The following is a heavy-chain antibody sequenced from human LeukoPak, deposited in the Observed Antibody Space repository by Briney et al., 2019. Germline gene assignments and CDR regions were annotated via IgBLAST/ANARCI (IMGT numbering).Heavy chain of an antibody. V-gene: IGHV3-7*01. D-gene: IGHD5-12*01. Sequence: GGSLRLSCAASGFPFSSYWMSWVRQAPGKGLEWVANIKQDGSEIYYVDSVKGRFTISRDNANNSLYLQMNSLRAEDTAVYYCAKDRRIVATNYVDYWGQGTLVTVSA. J-gene: IGHJ4*02. CDR3: AKDRRIVATNYVDY. CDR2: IKQDGSEI. CDR1: GFPFSSYW.